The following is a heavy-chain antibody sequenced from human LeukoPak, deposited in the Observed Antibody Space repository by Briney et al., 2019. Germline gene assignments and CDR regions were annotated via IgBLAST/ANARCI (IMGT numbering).Heavy chain of an antibody. CDR2: ISSSGSTI. CDR3: ARARAPVTRISSFDI. J-gene: IGHJ3*02. V-gene: IGHV3-48*03. CDR1: EFTFSSYE. Sequence: GGSLRLSCAASEFTFSSYEMNWVRQAPGKGLEWVSYISSSGSTILYADSVKGRFSISRDNAKNSLFLQMNSLRAGDTAVYYCARARAPVTRISSFDIWGQGTMVTVSS. D-gene: IGHD4-17*01.